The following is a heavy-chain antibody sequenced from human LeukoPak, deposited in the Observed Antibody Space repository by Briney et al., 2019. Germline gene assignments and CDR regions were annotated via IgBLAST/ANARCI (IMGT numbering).Heavy chain of an antibody. V-gene: IGHV3-73*01. D-gene: IGHD1-26*01. CDR1: GFTFSGSA. Sequence: GGSLRLSCVASGFTFSGSAVHGVRQSSGKGLEWVGHIDKKDNLYATAYAESVKGRFNISSDDSNDTAFLHMDSLKTEDTALYYCTRDRGSYNWFDPWGQGTLVTVSS. CDR2: IDKKDNLYAT. J-gene: IGHJ5*02. CDR3: TRDRGSYNWFDP.